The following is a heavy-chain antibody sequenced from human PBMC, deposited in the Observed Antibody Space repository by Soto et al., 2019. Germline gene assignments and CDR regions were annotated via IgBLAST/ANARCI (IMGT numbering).Heavy chain of an antibody. Sequence: GASVKVSCKASGGTFSSYAISWVRQAPGQGLEWMGGIIPIFGTANYAQKFQGRVTITADESTSTAYMELSSLRSEDTAVYYCAREGVPAAIGYYYYGMDAWGQGTTVTVSS. V-gene: IGHV1-69*13. CDR1: GGTFSSYA. CDR3: AREGVPAAIGYYYYGMDA. J-gene: IGHJ6*02. D-gene: IGHD2-2*02. CDR2: IIPIFGTA.